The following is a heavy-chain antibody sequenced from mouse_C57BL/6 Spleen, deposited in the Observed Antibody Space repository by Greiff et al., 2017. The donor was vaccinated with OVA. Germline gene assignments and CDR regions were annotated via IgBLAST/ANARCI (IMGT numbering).Heavy chain of an antibody. CDR2: ISYDGSN. CDR1: GYSITSGYY. J-gene: IGHJ2*01. CDR3: AREDLTDYFDY. V-gene: IGHV3-6*01. D-gene: IGHD4-1*01. Sequence: EVQLQQSGPGLVKPSQSLSLTCSVTGYSITSGYYWNWIRQFPGNKLEWMGYISYDGSNNYNPSLKNRISITRDTSKNQFFLKLNSVTTEDTATYYCAREDLTDYFDYWGQGTTLTVSS.